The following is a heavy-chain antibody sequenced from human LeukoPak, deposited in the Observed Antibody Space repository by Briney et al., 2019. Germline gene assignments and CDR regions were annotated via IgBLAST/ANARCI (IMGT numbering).Heavy chain of an antibody. CDR2: ISAYNGNT. V-gene: IGHV1-18*01. CDR3: ARALSRAAAGTMGGY. J-gene: IGHJ4*02. CDR1: GYTFTSYG. D-gene: IGHD6-13*01. Sequence: ASVKVSCKASGYTFTSYGISWVRQAPGQGLEWMGWISAYNGNTNYAQKLQGRVTMTTDTSTSTAYMELRSLRSDDTAVYYCARALSRAAAGTMGGYWRRGNRVTVSA.